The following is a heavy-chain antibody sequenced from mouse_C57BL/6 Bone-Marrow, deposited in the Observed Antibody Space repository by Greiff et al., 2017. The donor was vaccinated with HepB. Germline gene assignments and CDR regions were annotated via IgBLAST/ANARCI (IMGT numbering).Heavy chain of an antibody. CDR2: IRSKSNNYAT. CDR1: GFSFNTYA. V-gene: IGHV10-1*01. Sequence: GGGLVQPKGSLKLSCAASGFSFNTYAMNWVRQAPGKGLEWVARIRSKSNNYATYYADSVKDRFTISRDDSESMLYLQMNNLKTEDTAMYYCVRQRLAWFAYWGQGTLVTVSA. CDR3: VRQRLAWFAY. J-gene: IGHJ3*01.